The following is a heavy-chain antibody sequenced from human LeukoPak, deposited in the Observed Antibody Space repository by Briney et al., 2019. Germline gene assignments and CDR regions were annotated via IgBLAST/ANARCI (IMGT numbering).Heavy chain of an antibody. V-gene: IGHV4-59*01. CDR2: VYYSGNT. CDR1: GGSISTYY. J-gene: IGHJ4*02. Sequence: SETLSLTCTVSGGSISTYYWSWIRQPPGKGLEWIGYVYYSGNTNYNPSLKSRVTVSVDTSKNQFSLKLSSVTAADTAVYYCARVGRGHFDYWGQGTLVTVSS. CDR3: ARVGRGHFDY.